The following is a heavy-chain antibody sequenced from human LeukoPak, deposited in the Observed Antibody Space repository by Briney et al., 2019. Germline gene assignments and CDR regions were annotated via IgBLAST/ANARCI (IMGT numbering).Heavy chain of an antibody. Sequence: WGSLRLSCAASGFTFSSYSMNWVRQAPGKGLEWVSSISSSSSYIYYADSVKGRFTISRDNAKNSLYLQMNSLRAEDTAVYFCARYYSYSGSYCLDYWGQGTLVTVSS. CDR1: GFTFSSYS. D-gene: IGHD3-10*01. CDR2: ISSSSSYI. CDR3: ARYYSYSGSYCLDY. V-gene: IGHV3-21*01. J-gene: IGHJ4*02.